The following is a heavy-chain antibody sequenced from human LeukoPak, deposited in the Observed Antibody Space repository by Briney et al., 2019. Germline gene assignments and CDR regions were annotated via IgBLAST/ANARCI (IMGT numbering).Heavy chain of an antibody. Sequence: PSETLSLTCAVYGGSFSGYYWSWIRQPPGKGLEWIGEINHSGSTNYNPSLKSRVTISVDPSKNQFSPKLSHLTAAETAVYYCARMRATWIQLWPFDYWGQGTLVPVSS. CDR3: ARMRATWIQLWPFDY. CDR2: INHSGST. J-gene: IGHJ4*02. CDR1: GGSFSGYY. V-gene: IGHV4-34*01. D-gene: IGHD5-18*01.